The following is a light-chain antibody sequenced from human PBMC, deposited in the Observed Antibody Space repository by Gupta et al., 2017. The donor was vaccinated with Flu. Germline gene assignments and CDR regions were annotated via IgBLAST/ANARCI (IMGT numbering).Light chain of an antibody. CDR2: GAS. Sequence: GTLYLSPGARATRLCVVWTSVSSNYFAWYQQKPGQAPRVLIYGASKRATGLPDRFSGSGSGTEFTLTIRILEPEDSAVYYFQHCHTSPCSFGQGTKLEIK. CDR3: QHCHTSPCS. J-gene: IGKJ2*04. V-gene: IGKV3-20*01. CDR1: TSVSSNY.